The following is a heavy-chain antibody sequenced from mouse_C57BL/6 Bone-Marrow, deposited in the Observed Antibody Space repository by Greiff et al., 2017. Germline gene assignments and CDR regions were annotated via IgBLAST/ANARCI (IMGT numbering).Heavy chain of an antibody. CDR2: IDPEDGET. Sequence: EVQLQQPGAELVKPGASVKLSCTASGFNITDYYMHWVKQRTEQGLEWIGRIDPEDGETKYAQKFQGKATITADTSSNTAYLQLSSLTSEDTAVYYCAGGDDEDAMDYWGQGTSVTVSS. CDR1: GFNITDYY. V-gene: IGHV14-2*01. D-gene: IGHD2-13*01. J-gene: IGHJ4*01. CDR3: AGGDDEDAMDY.